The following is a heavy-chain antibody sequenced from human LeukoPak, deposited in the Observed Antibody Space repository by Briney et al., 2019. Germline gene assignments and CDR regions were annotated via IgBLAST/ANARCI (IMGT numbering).Heavy chain of an antibody. J-gene: IGHJ5*02. Sequence: ASVKVSCKASGYSFSSYYMYWVRQAPGQGLEWMGIINPSGGSTSYAQKFQGRVTMTRDTSTSTVYMDLSSLRSEDTAVYYCARSYGDYAFDPWGQGTLVTVSS. CDR2: INPSGGST. CDR1: GYSFSSYY. D-gene: IGHD4-17*01. V-gene: IGHV1-46*01. CDR3: ARSYGDYAFDP.